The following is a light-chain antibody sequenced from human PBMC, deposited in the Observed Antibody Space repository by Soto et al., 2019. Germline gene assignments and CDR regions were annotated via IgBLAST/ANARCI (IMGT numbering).Light chain of an antibody. CDR3: NPYRGSHTSYV. CDR2: EAR. CDR1: SSDIGSYNY. V-gene: IGLV2-14*01. J-gene: IGLJ1*01. Sequence: QSVLTQPASVSGSPGQSITISCTGTSSDIGSYNYVAWYQQFPGKTPKLIIYEARKRPSGVSFRFSGSKSGNTASLTISGLQAEDEADYYRNPYRGSHTSYVFGTGTKVTVL.